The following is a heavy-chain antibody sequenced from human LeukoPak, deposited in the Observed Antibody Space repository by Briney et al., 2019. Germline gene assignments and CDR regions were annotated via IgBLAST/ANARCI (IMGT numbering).Heavy chain of an antibody. CDR3: ARATMVRGTFL. J-gene: IGHJ4*02. V-gene: IGHV4-34*01. Sequence: SETLSLTCAVYGGSFSGYYWSWIRQPPGEGLEWIGEINHSGSTNYNPSLKSRVTISVDTSKNQFSLKLSSVTAADTAVYYCARATMVRGTFLWGRGTLVTVSS. CDR1: GGSFSGYY. D-gene: IGHD3-10*01. CDR2: INHSGST.